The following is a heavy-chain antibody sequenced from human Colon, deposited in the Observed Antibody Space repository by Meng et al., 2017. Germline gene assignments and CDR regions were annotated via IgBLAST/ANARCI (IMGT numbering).Heavy chain of an antibody. CDR2: IFYTGTA. J-gene: IGHJ4*02. D-gene: IGHD2-8*02. Sequence: VRLQESAPGLVKPFQTLSLTCNVSGLSIGTTGDYWTWIRQRPGKGLEWIGKIFYTGTAHYNPSLKTRAAMSVDRSKNQFSLKLSSVTAADTAVYYCARADCTAGICYQFDNWGQGTLVTVSS. CDR3: ARADCTAGICYQFDN. CDR1: GLSIGTTGDY. V-gene: IGHV4-31*03.